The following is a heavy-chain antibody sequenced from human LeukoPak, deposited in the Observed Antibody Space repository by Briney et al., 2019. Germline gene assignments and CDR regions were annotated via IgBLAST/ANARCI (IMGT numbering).Heavy chain of an antibody. Sequence: KPSETLSLTCAVYGGSFSGYYWIWLRQPPGKGLVWFGEINHSGSTNYHPSLKSRVTKSVATSKNQCSLKLSAVTAADTAVYYWAREGNVVRYFDWFGSRGHVDVWGKGTTVTVSS. V-gene: IGHV4-34*01. CDR1: GGSFSGYY. CDR2: INHSGST. D-gene: IGHD3-9*01. CDR3: AREGNVVRYFDWFGSRGHVDV. J-gene: IGHJ6*04.